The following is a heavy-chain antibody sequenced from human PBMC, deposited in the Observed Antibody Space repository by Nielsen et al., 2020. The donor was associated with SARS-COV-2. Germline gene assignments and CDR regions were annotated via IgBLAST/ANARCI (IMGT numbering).Heavy chain of an antibody. Sequence: GESLKISCAASTFTFSSYAMHWVRQAPGKGLEWVAVISYDGSNKYYADSVKGRFSISRDNSKNTLSLQMNSLRAEDTAVYYCARDRGSSGWRDAFDIWGQGTMVTVSS. D-gene: IGHD6-25*01. J-gene: IGHJ3*02. CDR1: TFTFSSYA. V-gene: IGHV3-30-3*01. CDR2: ISYDGSNK. CDR3: ARDRGSSGWRDAFDI.